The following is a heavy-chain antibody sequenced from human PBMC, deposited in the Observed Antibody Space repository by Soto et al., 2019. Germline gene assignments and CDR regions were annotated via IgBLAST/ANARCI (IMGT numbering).Heavy chain of an antibody. V-gene: IGHV3-15*04. CDR2: IETKSNGGTT. D-gene: IGHD3-16*01. CDR3: TTDYAPKKYYFDY. J-gene: IGHJ4*02. Sequence: EVQLVESGGGLVKPGASLRLSCAASGITFSNTRMSWVRQAPGKGLEWVGHIETKSNGGTTDNAAPVKGRFIISRDDSLNTVYLQMNSLRIEDTALYYCTTDYAPKKYYFDYWGQGTLVTVSS. CDR1: GITFSNTR.